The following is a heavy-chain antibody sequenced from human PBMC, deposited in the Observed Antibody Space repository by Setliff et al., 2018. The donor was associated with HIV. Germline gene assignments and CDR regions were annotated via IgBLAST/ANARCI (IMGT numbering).Heavy chain of an antibody. J-gene: IGHJ3*02. CDR2: IFHSRST. V-gene: IGHV4-59*04. D-gene: IGHD4-17*01. CDR3: ARGTWLTVVGAFDI. Sequence: PSETLSLTCTVSGGSISSYYWSWIRQPPGKGLEWIGSIFHSRSTYYNPSLKSRVTMSVDTSKNQFSLKLSTVTAADTAVYYCARGTWLTVVGAFDIWGQGTMVTVSS. CDR1: GGSISSYY.